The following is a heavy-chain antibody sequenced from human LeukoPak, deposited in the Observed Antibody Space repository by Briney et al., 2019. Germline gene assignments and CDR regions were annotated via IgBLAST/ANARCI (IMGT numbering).Heavy chain of an antibody. J-gene: IGHJ5*02. CDR3: ARDNSMHERGWWVDP. D-gene: IGHD4-23*01. CDR1: GYSFTSHY. CDR2: INPRGTST. Sequence: ASVKVSCKASGYSFTSHYMHWVRQAPGQGLEWMGVINPRGTSTIYAEKFQGRILMTRDMSTTTDYMELSSLKSDDTAVYYCARDNSMHERGWWVDPWGQGTLVTVSS. V-gene: IGHV1-46*01.